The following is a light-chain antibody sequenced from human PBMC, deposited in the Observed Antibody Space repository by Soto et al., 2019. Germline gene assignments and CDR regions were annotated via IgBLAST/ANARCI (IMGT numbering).Light chain of an antibody. J-gene: IGKJ3*01. CDR2: KAS. V-gene: IGKV1-5*03. CDR1: QSMGNW. Sequence: DVQMTQTPSSLSASVGDRVILTCRASQSMGNWLAWYQQKPGKAPKLLIYKASSLESGVPTRFSGSGSGTDFTLTISSLQPEDFATYYCQQYNSYVFGPGTKVDIK. CDR3: QQYNSYV.